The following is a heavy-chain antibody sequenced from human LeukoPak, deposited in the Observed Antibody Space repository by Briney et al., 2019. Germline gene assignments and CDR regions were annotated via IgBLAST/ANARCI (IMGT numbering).Heavy chain of an antibody. CDR2: INSDGSST. J-gene: IGHJ4*02. V-gene: IGHV3-74*01. Sequence: GGSLRLSCAASGFTFSSYWMHWVRQAPGKGLVWVSRINSDGSSTNYADSVKGRFTISRDNANNTLYLQLNSLRAEDTAVYYCARVPGYYGSGSFDYWGQRTLVTVSS. CDR1: GFTFSSYW. D-gene: IGHD3-10*01. CDR3: ARVPGYYGSGSFDY.